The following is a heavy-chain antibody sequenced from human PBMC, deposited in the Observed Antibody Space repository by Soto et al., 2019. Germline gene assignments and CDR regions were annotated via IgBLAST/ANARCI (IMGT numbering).Heavy chain of an antibody. CDR1: GYTFTSYG. J-gene: IGHJ4*02. V-gene: IGHV1-3*05. D-gene: IGHD3-10*01. CDR2: INAGNGNT. CDR3: ARWSGGNDY. Sequence: QVQLVQSGAEEKEPGASVKVSCKASGYTFTSYGMHWVRQAPGQRLEWMGWINAGNGNTKSSQKFRDRVTITRDTSASTAYMELSSLRSEDTAVYYCARWSGGNDYWGQGTRVTVSS.